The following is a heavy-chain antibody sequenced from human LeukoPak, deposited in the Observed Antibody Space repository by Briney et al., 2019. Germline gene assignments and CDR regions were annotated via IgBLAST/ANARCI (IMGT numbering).Heavy chain of an antibody. V-gene: IGHV1-18*01. CDR3: ARDSCSGGSCYLDY. Sequence: ASVKVSCKASDYTFTSYGISWVRQAPGQGLEWMGWISTYNGNIKYAQKLQGRVTMTTDTSTSTAYMELRSLRSDDTAVYYCARDSCSGGSCYLDYWGQGTLVTVSS. CDR2: ISTYNGNI. J-gene: IGHJ4*02. D-gene: IGHD2-15*01. CDR1: DYTFTSYG.